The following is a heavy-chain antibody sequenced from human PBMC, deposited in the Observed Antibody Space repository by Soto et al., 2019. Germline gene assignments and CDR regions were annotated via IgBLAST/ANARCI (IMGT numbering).Heavy chain of an antibody. J-gene: IGHJ6*02. CDR1: GDSISRGGYS. V-gene: IGHV4-30-2*01. Sequence: SETLSLTCTVSGDSISRGGYSWTWIRQPPGKALEWIGNIYDSGGTSDNPSLKSRVTMSVDTSKNQFSLRLTSVTAADTAVYFCARGSTSYYDYGMDVWGQGTTVTVSS. CDR3: ARGSTSYYDYGMDV. CDR2: IYDSGGT.